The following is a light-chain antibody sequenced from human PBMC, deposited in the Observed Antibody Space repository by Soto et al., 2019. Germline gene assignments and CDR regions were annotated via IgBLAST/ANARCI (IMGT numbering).Light chain of an antibody. Sequence: EIVLTQSAASLSLSPGERATLSCRASQSVGSYLIWYQQKPGQAPRLLIYDASIRATGIPARFSGSGSGTDFTLTISSLEPEDFAVYYCQQRHNWPPLTFGGGTKVEI. J-gene: IGKJ4*01. CDR1: QSVGSY. CDR2: DAS. V-gene: IGKV3-11*01. CDR3: QQRHNWPPLT.